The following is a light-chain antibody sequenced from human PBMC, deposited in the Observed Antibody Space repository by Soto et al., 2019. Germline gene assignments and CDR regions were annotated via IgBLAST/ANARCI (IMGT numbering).Light chain of an antibody. CDR3: YSFTSSNTYV. CDR1: SSDVGSYSR. Sequence: SVLPQPPSGSGSPGQSVTISCSGTSSDVGSYSRVSWYQQAPGTAPKVMIYEVSNRPSGVPDRFSGSKSGNTASLTISGLQPEDEADYYCYSFTSSNTYVFGTGTKVTVL. V-gene: IGLV2-18*02. CDR2: EVS. J-gene: IGLJ1*01.